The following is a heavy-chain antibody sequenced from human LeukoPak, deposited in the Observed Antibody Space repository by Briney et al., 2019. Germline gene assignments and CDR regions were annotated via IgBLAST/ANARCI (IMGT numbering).Heavy chain of an antibody. J-gene: IGHJ4*02. CDR1: GFTFSSYW. Sequence: GGFLRLSCAASGFTFSSYWMSWVRQAPGKGLEWVANIKQDGSEKYYVDSVKGRFTISRDNAKNSLYLQMNSLRVEDTAVYYCARVAMGRGWDSPNDYWGQGTLVTVSS. CDR2: IKQDGSEK. D-gene: IGHD5-18*01. CDR3: ARVAMGRGWDSPNDY. V-gene: IGHV3-7*01.